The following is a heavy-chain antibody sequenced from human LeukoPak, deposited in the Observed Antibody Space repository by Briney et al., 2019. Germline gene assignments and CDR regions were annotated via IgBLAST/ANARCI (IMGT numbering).Heavy chain of an antibody. CDR1: GGSISSGDYY. CDR2: ISYSGST. V-gene: IGHV4-61*08. D-gene: IGHD2-15*01. CDR3: ARVGCSGGSCFDH. J-gene: IGHJ4*02. Sequence: PSETLSLTCTVSGGSISSGDYYWSWIRQPPGKGLEWIGYISYSGSTNYNPSLRSRVTISVDTSKNQFSLKLSSVIVTDTAVYYCARVGCSGGSCFDHWGQGTLVTVSS.